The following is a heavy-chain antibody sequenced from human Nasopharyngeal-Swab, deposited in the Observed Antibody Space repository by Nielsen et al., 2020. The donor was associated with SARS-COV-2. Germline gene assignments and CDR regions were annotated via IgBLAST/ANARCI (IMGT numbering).Heavy chain of an antibody. CDR3: ARARGAYGDYYYYYYTDV. CDR1: GDSVSRSSAA. Sequence: QTLSHTCALSGDSVSRSSAAWNWIRQSPSRGLEWLGRTYYRSKWYNDYAVSVKSRITINPDTSKNQFSLHLNSVTPEDTAVYYCARARGAYGDYYYYYYTDVWGKGTTVTVSS. V-gene: IGHV6-1*01. D-gene: IGHD4-17*01. J-gene: IGHJ6*03. CDR2: TYYRSKWYN.